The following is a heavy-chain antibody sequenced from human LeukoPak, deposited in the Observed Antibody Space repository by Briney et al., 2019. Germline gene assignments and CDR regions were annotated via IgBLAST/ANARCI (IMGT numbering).Heavy chain of an antibody. J-gene: IGHJ6*03. CDR3: AKELNHGTYCSGGSCYSSSYYYYYMDV. V-gene: IGHV3-30*18. CDR1: GFTFSSYG. Sequence: SGGSLRLSCSASGFTFSSYGMHWVRQAPGKGLEWVAVISYDGSNKYYADSVKGRFTISRDNSKNTLYLQMNSLRAEDTAVYYCAKELNHGTYCSGGSCYSSSYYYYYMDVWGKGTTVTVSS. D-gene: IGHD2-15*01. CDR2: ISYDGSNK.